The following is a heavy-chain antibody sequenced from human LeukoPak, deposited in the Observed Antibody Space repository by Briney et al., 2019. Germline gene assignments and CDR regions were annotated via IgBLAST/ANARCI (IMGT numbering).Heavy chain of an antibody. CDR1: GFTFSDYY. CDR2: ISSSGSTI. Sequence: SCKASGFTFSDYYMSWIRRAPGKGLEWVSYISSSGSTIYYADSVKGRFTISRDNAKNSLYLQMNSLRAEDTAVYYCARAYCSSTSCYGANWGYWGQGTLVTVSS. V-gene: IGHV3-11*01. D-gene: IGHD2-2*01. J-gene: IGHJ4*02. CDR3: ARAYCSSTSCYGANWGY.